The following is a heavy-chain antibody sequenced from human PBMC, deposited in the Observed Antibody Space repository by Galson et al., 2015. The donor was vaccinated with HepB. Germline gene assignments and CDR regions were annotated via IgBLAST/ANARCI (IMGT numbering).Heavy chain of an antibody. CDR1: GFTFSSYA. D-gene: IGHD3-22*01. J-gene: IGHJ6*02. Sequence: SLRLSCAASGFTFSSYAMSWVRQAPGKGLEWVSAISGSGGSTYYADSVKGRFTISRDNSKNTLYLQMNSLRAEDTAVYYCAKVIHYYDSSGYYYYYYGMDVWGQGTTVTVPS. CDR3: AKVIHYYDSSGYYYYYYGMDV. V-gene: IGHV3-23*01. CDR2: ISGSGGST.